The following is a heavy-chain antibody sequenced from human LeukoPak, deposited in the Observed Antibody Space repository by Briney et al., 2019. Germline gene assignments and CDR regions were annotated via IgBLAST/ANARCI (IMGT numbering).Heavy chain of an antibody. CDR3: ATHYYDSSGYYYVHAFDI. J-gene: IGHJ3*02. Sequence: GESLKISCKGSGYSFTSYWIGWVRQMPGKGLEWMGIIYPGDSDTRYSPSFQGQVTISADKSISTAYLQWSSLKASDTAMYYCATHYYDSSGYYYVHAFDIWGQGTMVTVSS. CDR2: IYPGDSDT. CDR1: GYSFTSYW. V-gene: IGHV5-51*01. D-gene: IGHD3-22*01.